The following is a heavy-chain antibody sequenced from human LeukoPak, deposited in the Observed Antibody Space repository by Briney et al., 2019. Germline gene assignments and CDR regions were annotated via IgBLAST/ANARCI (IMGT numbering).Heavy chain of an antibody. J-gene: IGHJ5*02. Sequence: GGSLRLSCAASGFTFSSYAMSWVRQAPGKGLEWVSAISGSGGSTYYADSVKGRFTISRDNSKNTLYLQMNSLRAEDTAVYYCARLWGGNGYSGGSLDLWGQGTLVTVSS. CDR2: ISGSGGST. V-gene: IGHV3-23*01. CDR1: GFTFSSYA. CDR3: ARLWGGNGYSGGSLDL. D-gene: IGHD3-16*01.